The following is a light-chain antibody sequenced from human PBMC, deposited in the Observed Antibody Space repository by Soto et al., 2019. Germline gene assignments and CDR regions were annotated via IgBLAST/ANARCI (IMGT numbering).Light chain of an antibody. CDR1: QCIRND. J-gene: IGKJ1*01. CDR2: AAS. V-gene: IGKV1-17*01. CDR3: LQHNNYHRT. Sequence: DIQLTQSPSSLSASVGDKITITCRASQCIRNDLGWFQQKPGKAPKRLIYAASTLQSGVPSRFSGSGSGTEFTLTITGLQPEDFATYYCLQHNNYHRTFGRGTKVEIK.